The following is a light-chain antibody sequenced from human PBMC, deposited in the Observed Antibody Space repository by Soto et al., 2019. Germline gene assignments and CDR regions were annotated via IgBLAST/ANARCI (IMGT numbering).Light chain of an antibody. CDR2: GNS. V-gene: IGLV1-40*01. Sequence: QPVLTQPPSVSGAPGQRVTISCTGSSSNIGAGYDVHWYQQLPGTAPKLLISGNSNRPSGVPYRFSGSKSGSSASLAITGLHAEAEADYFCQTYDSSRPGGVFGGGTNLTVL. CDR3: QTYDSSRPGGV. CDR1: SSNIGAGYD. J-gene: IGLJ3*02.